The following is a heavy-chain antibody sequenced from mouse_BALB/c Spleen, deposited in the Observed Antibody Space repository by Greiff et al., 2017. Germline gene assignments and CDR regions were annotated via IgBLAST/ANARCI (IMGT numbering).Heavy chain of an antibody. CDR1: GYTFTSYW. D-gene: IGHD2-3*01. J-gene: IGHJ2*01. Sequence: DVQLQESGTVLARPGASVKMSCKASGYTFTSYWMHWVKQRPGQGLEWIGAIYPGNSDTSYNQKFKGKAKLTAVTSTSTAYMELSSLTNEDSAVYYCTRKRAYDGSLYFDYWGQGTTLTVSS. V-gene: IGHV1-5*01. CDR3: TRKRAYDGSLYFDY. CDR2: IYPGNSDT.